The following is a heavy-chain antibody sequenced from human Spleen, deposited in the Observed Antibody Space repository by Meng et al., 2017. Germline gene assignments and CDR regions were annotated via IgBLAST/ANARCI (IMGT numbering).Heavy chain of an antibody. J-gene: IGHJ4*02. Sequence: SETLSLTCTVSGYSISSDYYWGWIRQPPGKGLEWVGNIFHSGSTYYNPSLKSRVTISVNTSKNQFSLKLSSVTAADTAVYYCAREYRDGYNYKALDYWGQGTLVTVSS. D-gene: IGHD5-24*01. V-gene: IGHV4-38-2*02. CDR3: AREYRDGYNYKALDY. CDR2: IFHSGST. CDR1: GYSISSDYY.